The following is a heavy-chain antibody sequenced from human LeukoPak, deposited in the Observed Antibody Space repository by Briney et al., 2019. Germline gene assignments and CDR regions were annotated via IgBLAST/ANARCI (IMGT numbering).Heavy chain of an antibody. D-gene: IGHD2-15*01. Sequence: PGGSLRLSCEASGFRFSDYWMTWVRQAPGKGLEWVANIKEDGREKYYVDSVKGRFTLSKDNAKNSVYLQMNSLGAEDTAVYYCARGWGEKGYCRGGTCNNPQFDYWGQGILVTV. CDR2: IKEDGREK. CDR1: GFRFSDYW. CDR3: ARGWGEKGYCRGGTCNNPQFDY. V-gene: IGHV3-7*01. J-gene: IGHJ4*02.